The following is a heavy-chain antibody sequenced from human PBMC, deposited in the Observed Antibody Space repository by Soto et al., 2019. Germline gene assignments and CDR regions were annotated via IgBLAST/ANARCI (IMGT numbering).Heavy chain of an antibody. CDR2: IIPILGIA. CDR1: GGTFSSYT. CDR3: ARDSKDIVVVVAATPGYFQH. D-gene: IGHD2-15*01. V-gene: IGHV1-69*04. J-gene: IGHJ1*01. Sequence: ASVKVSCKASGGTFSSYTISWVRQAPGQGLEWMGRIIPILGIANYAQKFQGRVTITADKSTSTAYMELSSLRSEDTAVYYCARDSKDIVVVVAATPGYFQHWGQGTLVTVSS.